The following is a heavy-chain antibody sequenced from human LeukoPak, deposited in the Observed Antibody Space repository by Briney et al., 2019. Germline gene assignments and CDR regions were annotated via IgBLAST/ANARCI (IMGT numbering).Heavy chain of an antibody. D-gene: IGHD2-15*01. J-gene: IGHJ4*02. CDR3: VRHQYGQGSDS. Sequence: SETLSLTCAVYGGSFSGYYWSWIRQPPGKGLEWIGEINHSGSTNYNPSLKSRVTISVDTSKNQFSLKLSSVTAADTAVYYCVRHQYGQGSDSWGQGTLVTVSS. V-gene: IGHV4-34*01. CDR1: GGSFSGYY. CDR2: INHSGST.